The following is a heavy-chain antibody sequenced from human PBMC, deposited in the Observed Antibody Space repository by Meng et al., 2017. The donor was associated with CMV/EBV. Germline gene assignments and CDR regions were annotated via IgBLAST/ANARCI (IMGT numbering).Heavy chain of an antibody. D-gene: IGHD3-10*01. CDR3: ARESMVRGED. CDR1: GGSFSGYS. J-gene: IGHJ4*02. CDR2: INHSGST. V-gene: IGHV4-34*01. Sequence: QVLLQQWGAGLLKPSETLSLLCAVYGGSFSGYSWSWIRQPPGKGLEWIGEINHSGSTNYNPSLKSRVTISVDTSKNQFSLKLSSVTAADTAVYYCARESMVRGEDWGQGTLVTVSS.